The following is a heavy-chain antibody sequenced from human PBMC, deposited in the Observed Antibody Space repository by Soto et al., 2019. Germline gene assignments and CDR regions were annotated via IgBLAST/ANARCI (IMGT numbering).Heavy chain of an antibody. V-gene: IGHV1-69*13. J-gene: IGHJ4*02. Sequence: GASVQVSCKASGGTFSSYAISWVRQAPGQGLEWMGGIIPIFGTANYAQKFQGRVTITADESTSTAYMELSSLRSEDTAVYYCASLLIAAAGTLKYYFDYWGQGTLVTVSS. CDR3: ASLLIAAAGTLKYYFDY. CDR2: IIPIFGTA. D-gene: IGHD6-13*01. CDR1: GGTFSSYA.